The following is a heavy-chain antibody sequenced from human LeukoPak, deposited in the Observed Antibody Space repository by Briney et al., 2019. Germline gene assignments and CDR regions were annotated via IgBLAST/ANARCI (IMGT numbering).Heavy chain of an antibody. D-gene: IGHD5-18*01. CDR1: GFTFSSYG. CDR2: IWYDGSNK. V-gene: IGHV3-33*01. J-gene: IGHJ5*02. Sequence: GGSLRLSCAASGFTFSSYGMHWVRQAPGKGLEWVAVIWYDGSNKYYADSVKGRFTISRDNSKNTLYLHLNSLRVEDTAVYYCASGYSPWLPPTWGQGTLVTVSS. CDR3: ASGYSPWLPPT.